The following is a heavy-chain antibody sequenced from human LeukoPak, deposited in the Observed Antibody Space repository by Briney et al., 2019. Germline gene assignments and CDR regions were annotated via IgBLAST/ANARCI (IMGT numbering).Heavy chain of an antibody. J-gene: IGHJ4*02. CDR3: ARDYFDTSGYCDYDY. V-gene: IGHV3-48*01. CDR1: VFTFSIYS. CDR2: ISCSSSNI. Sequence: GGSLRLSRASSVFTFSIYSMNWVRQAPGKGLVGVSYISCSSSNIYYADSVKGRFTISRHNAKHSLYLQMNSLRAEDTAVYYCARDYFDTSGYCDYDYWGQGTLVTVSS. D-gene: IGHD3-22*01.